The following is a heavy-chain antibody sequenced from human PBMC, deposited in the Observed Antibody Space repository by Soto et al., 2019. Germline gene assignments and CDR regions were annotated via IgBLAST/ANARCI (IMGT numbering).Heavy chain of an antibody. CDR3: ARDHEGQRYYDFWSGSGPYYYGMDV. D-gene: IGHD3-3*01. Sequence: ASAAVSCKASGYGFASCCMRWVRQAPGQGLEWMGWISAYNGNTNYAQKLQGRVTMTTDTSTSTAYMELRSLRSDDTAVYYCARDHEGQRYYDFWSGSGPYYYGMDVWGQGTTVTVSS. CDR2: ISAYNGNT. V-gene: IGHV1-18*01. J-gene: IGHJ6*02. CDR1: GYGFASCC.